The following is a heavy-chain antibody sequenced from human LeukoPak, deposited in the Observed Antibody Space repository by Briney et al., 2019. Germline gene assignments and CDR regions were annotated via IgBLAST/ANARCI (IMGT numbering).Heavy chain of an antibody. CDR2: INAGNGNT. CDR1: GGTFSSYA. Sequence: GASVKVSCKASGGTFSSYAISWVRQAPGQGLEWMGWINAGNGNTKYSQKFQGRVTITRDTSASTAYMELSSLRSEDTAVYYCARVSSGSYYVYWGQGTLVTVSS. V-gene: IGHV1-3*01. J-gene: IGHJ4*02. CDR3: ARVSSGSYYVY. D-gene: IGHD1-26*01.